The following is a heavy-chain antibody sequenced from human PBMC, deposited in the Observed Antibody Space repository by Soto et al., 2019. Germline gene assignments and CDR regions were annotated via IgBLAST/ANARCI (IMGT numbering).Heavy chain of an antibody. Sequence: QVQLVESGGGVVQPGRSLRLSCAASGFTFSSYGMHWVRQAPGKGLEWVAVISYDGSNKYYADSVKGRFTISRDNSKNTLYLQMNSLRAEDTAVYYCAKGHLAYCGGDCQLFDYWGQGTLATVSS. J-gene: IGHJ4*02. CDR3: AKGHLAYCGGDCQLFDY. V-gene: IGHV3-30*18. CDR2: ISYDGSNK. CDR1: GFTFSSYG. D-gene: IGHD2-21*02.